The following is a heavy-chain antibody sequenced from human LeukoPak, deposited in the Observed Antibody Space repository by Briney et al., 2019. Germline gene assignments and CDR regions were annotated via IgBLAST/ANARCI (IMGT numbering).Heavy chain of an antibody. D-gene: IGHD4-17*01. CDR2: INPSGGPA. CDR3: ARGPPTTMTNRYFGLFDP. Sequence: ASVKVSCKASGYTFTQYYIHWVRQAPGQGLEWMGIINPSGGPANYAQKNQGRVTMTRDTSTSTVYMELNSLKSEDTAVYYCARGPPTTMTNRYFGLFDPWGQGTSVTVSS. J-gene: IGHJ5*02. CDR1: GYTFTQYY. V-gene: IGHV1-46*01.